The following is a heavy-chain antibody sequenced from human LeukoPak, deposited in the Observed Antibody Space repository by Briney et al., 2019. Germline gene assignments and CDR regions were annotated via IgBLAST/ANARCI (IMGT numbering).Heavy chain of an antibody. Sequence: PSETLSLTCAVYGGSFSGCYWSWIRQPPGKGLEWIGEINHSGSTNYNPSLKSRVTISVDTSKNQFSLKLSSVTAADTAVYYCARRRDYYDSSGQGGYYYMDVWGKGTTVTVSS. CDR1: GGSFSGCY. CDR3: ARRRDYYDSSGQGGYYYMDV. CDR2: INHSGST. J-gene: IGHJ6*03. D-gene: IGHD3-22*01. V-gene: IGHV4-34*01.